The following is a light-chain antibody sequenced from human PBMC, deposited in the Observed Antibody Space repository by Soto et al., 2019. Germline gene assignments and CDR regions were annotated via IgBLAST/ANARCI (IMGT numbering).Light chain of an antibody. CDR1: STDFVSYNR. CDR3: SLYTSENAYV. J-gene: IGLJ1*01. Sequence: QSALTQPPSVSGSPGQSVTISCTGASTDFVSYNRVSWYQQPPGTAPKLMIYEVSKRPSGVPDRFSGSKSGNTASLTISGLHAAEEADYYCSLYTSENAYVFGTGTKVTVL. CDR2: EVS. V-gene: IGLV2-18*01.